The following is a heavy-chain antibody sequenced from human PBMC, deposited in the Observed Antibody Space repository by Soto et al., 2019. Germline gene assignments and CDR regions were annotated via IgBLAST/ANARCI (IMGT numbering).Heavy chain of an antibody. CDR3: AIDERGARLWYFDY. Sequence: QVQLVESGGGLVKPGGSLRLSCATSGFTFSDYYMSWIRQAPGKGLEWVSYISSSGSTIYYADSVKGRFTIARDNAKNALYLQMNSLRAEDTAVYYCAIDERGARLWYFDYWGQGTLVTVSS. J-gene: IGHJ4*02. CDR1: GFTFSDYY. D-gene: IGHD2-15*01. CDR2: ISSSGSTI. V-gene: IGHV3-11*01.